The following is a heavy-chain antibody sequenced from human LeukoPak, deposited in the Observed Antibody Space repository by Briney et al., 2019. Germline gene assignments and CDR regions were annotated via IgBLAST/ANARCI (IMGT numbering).Heavy chain of an antibody. D-gene: IGHD3-9*01. J-gene: IGHJ4*02. CDR1: GFTFSNYA. V-gene: IGHV3-23*01. Sequence: GASLRLSCAASGFTFSNYAMSWVRQAPGKGLEWVSAITGSGGNTYYADSVKGRFTISSDNSKNTVFLQMNSLRAEDTAVYYCAKWGDYDVLTGYYVSDYWGQGTLVTVSS. CDR2: ITGSGGNT. CDR3: AKWGDYDVLTGYYVSDY.